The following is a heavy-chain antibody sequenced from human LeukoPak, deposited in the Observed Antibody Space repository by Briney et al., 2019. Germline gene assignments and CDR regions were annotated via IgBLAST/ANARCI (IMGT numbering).Heavy chain of an antibody. Sequence: PGGSLRLSCAASGFTFSSYAMHWVRQAPGKGLEWVAVISYDGSNKYHADSVKGRFTISRDNSKNTLYLQMNSLRAEDTAVYYCAREQARYDSSGYYFWGQGTLVTVSS. J-gene: IGHJ4*02. CDR1: GFTFSSYA. V-gene: IGHV3-30-3*01. CDR3: AREQARYDSSGYYF. D-gene: IGHD3-22*01. CDR2: ISYDGSNK.